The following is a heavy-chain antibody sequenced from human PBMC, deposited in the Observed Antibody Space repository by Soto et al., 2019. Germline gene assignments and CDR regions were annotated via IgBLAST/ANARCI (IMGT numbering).Heavy chain of an antibody. J-gene: IGHJ5*02. CDR2: IYYSGSN. CDR1: GASISSISYF. D-gene: IGHD3-9*01. CDR3: VDYYDILTGYPSLYNWFDP. V-gene: IGHV4-39*01. Sequence: AETLSLTCTVSGASISSISYFWGWIRQPPGKGLELIGSIYYSGSNYYSPSLKSRVTIYVDTSKTQFSLKLSSVTAADTAVYYRVDYYDILTGYPSLYNWFDPWGPGTLVTVS.